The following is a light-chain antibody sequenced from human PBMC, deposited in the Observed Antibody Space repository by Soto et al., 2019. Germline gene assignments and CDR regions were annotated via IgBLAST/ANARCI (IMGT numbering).Light chain of an antibody. CDR1: QSVSSSY. CDR2: GAS. J-gene: IGKJ1*01. Sequence: EIVLTQSPGTLSLSPGERATLSCRASQSVSSSYLAWYQQKPGQAPRLLIYGASSRATGIPDRFSGSGSGTDFTLTISRLEPEDFAVYYCQQYGRSPWTVGQGTKVEI. V-gene: IGKV3-20*01. CDR3: QQYGRSPWT.